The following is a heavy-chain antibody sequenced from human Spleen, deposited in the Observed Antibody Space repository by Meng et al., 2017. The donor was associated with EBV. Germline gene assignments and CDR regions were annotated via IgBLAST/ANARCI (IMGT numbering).Heavy chain of an antibody. CDR3: AREDNSSFDP. D-gene: IGHD6-13*01. J-gene: IGHJ5*02. V-gene: IGHV4-39*07. CDR1: GDIIRGSTDY. Sequence: LLLQESGPGLIMRSWTLVIRGSVSGDIIRGSTDYWDWIRQPPGKGLEWIASINFGGRIYYNPSLKSRVTISVDTSKNQFSLKLRSVTAADTAVYYCAREDNSSFDPWGQGTLVTVSS. CDR2: INFGGRI.